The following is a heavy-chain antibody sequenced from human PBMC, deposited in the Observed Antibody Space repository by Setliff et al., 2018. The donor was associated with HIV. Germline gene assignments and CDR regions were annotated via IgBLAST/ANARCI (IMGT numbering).Heavy chain of an antibody. Sequence: GASVKVSCKASGYTFISYYMHWVRQAPGQGLEWMGIINPSGGSTSYAQKFQGRVTMTRDTSTSTVYMELSSLRSEDTAVYYCARWHSYYDFWSGYYRYYMDVWGKGTTVTVS. CDR1: GYTFISYY. CDR3: ARWHSYYDFWSGYYRYYMDV. CDR2: INPSGGST. D-gene: IGHD3-3*01. V-gene: IGHV1-46*01. J-gene: IGHJ6*03.